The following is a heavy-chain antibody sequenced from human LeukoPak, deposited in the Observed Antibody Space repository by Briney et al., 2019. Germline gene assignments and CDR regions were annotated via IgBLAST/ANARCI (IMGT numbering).Heavy chain of an antibody. Sequence: PGGSLRLSCAASGFTFNKHGMHGVRQAPGKGLEGVSYISSSSTTIHYADSVKGRFTISRDNAKNSVYLQMNSLRAEDTAVYYCAELGITMIGGVWGKGTTVTISS. J-gene: IGHJ6*04. CDR1: GFTFNKHG. CDR3: AELGITMIGGV. D-gene: IGHD3-10*02. CDR2: ISSSSTTI. V-gene: IGHV3-48*01.